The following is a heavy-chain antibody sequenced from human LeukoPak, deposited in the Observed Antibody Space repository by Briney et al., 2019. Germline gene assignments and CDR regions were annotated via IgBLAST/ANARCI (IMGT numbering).Heavy chain of an antibody. CDR3: AKDLTFKQLVPWFDP. V-gene: IGHV3-43*02. Sequence: TGGSLRLSCAASGSTFDDYAMHWVRQAPGKGLEWVSLISGDDGSTYYADSVKGRFTISRDNSKNSLYLQMNSLRTEDTALYYCAKDLTFKQLVPWFDPWGQGTLVTVSS. CDR1: GSTFDDYA. CDR2: ISGDDGST. D-gene: IGHD6-13*01. J-gene: IGHJ5*02.